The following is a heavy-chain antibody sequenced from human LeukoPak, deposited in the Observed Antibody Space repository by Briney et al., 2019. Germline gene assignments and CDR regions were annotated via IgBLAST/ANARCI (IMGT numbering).Heavy chain of an antibody. CDR2: IYYSGST. Sequence: SETLSLTCTVSGASISSYYWSWIRQPPGKGLEWIGYIYYSGSTNYNPSLKSRVTISVDTSKNQFSLKLSSVTAADTAVYYCARHGPCGGDCYSGALDAFDIWGQGTMVTVSS. CDR1: GASISSYY. D-gene: IGHD2-21*02. CDR3: ARHGPCGGDCYSGALDAFDI. V-gene: IGHV4-59*08. J-gene: IGHJ3*02.